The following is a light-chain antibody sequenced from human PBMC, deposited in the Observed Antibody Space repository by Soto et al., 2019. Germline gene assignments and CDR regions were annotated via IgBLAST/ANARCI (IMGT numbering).Light chain of an antibody. CDR1: QSVSSSY. CDR2: GAS. CDR3: QQYGSSLPYT. Sequence: EIVLTQSPGTLSLSPGERATLSCRASQSVSSSYLAWYQQKPGQAPRLLIYGASGRATGIPDRFSGSGSGTDFTLTISRLEPEDFAVYYRQQYGSSLPYTFGQGTKLEIK. V-gene: IGKV3-20*01. J-gene: IGKJ2*01.